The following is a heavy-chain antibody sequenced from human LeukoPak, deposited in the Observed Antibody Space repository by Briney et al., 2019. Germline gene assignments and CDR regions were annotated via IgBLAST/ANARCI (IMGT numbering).Heavy chain of an antibody. V-gene: IGHV3-48*01. D-gene: IGHD6-19*01. Sequence: QSGGSLRLSCAASGFTFSSYSMNWVRQAPGKGLEWVSYISSISSTIYYADSVKGRFTISRDNAKNSLYLQMNSLRAEDTAVYYCARARDSSGWFDAFDIWGQGTMVTVSS. CDR1: GFTFSSYS. CDR3: ARARDSSGWFDAFDI. J-gene: IGHJ3*02. CDR2: ISSISSTI.